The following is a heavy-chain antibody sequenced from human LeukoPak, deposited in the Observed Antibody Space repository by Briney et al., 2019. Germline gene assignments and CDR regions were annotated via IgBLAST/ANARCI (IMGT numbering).Heavy chain of an antibody. CDR3: AREGSSSSWWYFDY. Sequence: PSETLSLTCTVSGYSISSGYYWGWIRQPPGKGLKWIGSIYHSGSTYYNPSLKSRVTISVDTPKNQFSLKLSSVTAADTAVYYCAREGSSSSWWYFDYWGQGTLVTVSS. CDR1: GYSISSGYY. CDR2: IYHSGST. D-gene: IGHD6-6*01. J-gene: IGHJ4*02. V-gene: IGHV4-38-2*02.